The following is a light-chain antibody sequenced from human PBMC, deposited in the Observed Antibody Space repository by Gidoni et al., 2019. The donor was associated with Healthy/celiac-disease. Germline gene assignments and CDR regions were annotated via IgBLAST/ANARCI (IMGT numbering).Light chain of an antibody. CDR3: QVWDSSRGV. J-gene: IGLJ2*01. V-gene: IGLV3-9*01. CDR1: NIGSKN. Sequence: SYELTQPLSVSVALGPTARITCGGNNIGSKNVHWYQQKPGQAPVLVIYRDSNRPSGIPERFSGSNSGNTATLTISRAQAGDETDYYCQVWDSSRGVFGGGTKLTVL. CDR2: RDS.